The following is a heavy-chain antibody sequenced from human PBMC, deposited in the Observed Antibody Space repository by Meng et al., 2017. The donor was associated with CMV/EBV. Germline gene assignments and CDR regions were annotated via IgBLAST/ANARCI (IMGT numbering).Heavy chain of an antibody. J-gene: IGHJ5*02. Sequence: FSSYSMNWVRQAPGKVLEWVSSISSSSSYIYYADSVKGRFTISRDNAKNSLYLQMNSLRAEDTAVYYCARDRGEDDFWSGYYNNWFDPWGQGTLVTVSS. CDR2: ISSSSSYI. D-gene: IGHD3-3*01. V-gene: IGHV3-21*01. CDR1: FSSYS. CDR3: ARDRGEDDFWSGYYNNWFDP.